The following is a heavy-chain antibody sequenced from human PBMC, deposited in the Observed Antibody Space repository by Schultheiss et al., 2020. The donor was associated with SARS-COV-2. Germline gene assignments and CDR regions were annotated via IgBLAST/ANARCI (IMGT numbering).Heavy chain of an antibody. J-gene: IGHJ2*01. V-gene: IGHV1-2*02. CDR3: ARGGIGNYSLESDWYFDL. CDR1: GYTFTGYY. Sequence: ASVKVSCKASGYTFTGYYMHWVRQAPGQGLEWMGWISAYNGNTNYAQKLQGRVTMTRDTSISTAYMELSRLRSDDTAVYYCARGGIGNYSLESDWYFDLWGRGTLVTVSS. CDR2: ISAYNGNT. D-gene: IGHD4-11*01.